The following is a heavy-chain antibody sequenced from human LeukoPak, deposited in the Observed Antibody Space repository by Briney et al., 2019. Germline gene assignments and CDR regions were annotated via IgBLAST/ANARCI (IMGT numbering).Heavy chain of an antibody. CDR2: VYYSGRT. J-gene: IGHJ5*02. Sequence: SGTLTLTCSNSGGSRDSNCWNWIWPASRRGVEWIGNVYYSGRTNYNPSLRSRVTISVDTAKNQFSLKLNSVTSADTAVYYCARDREYDDNSEGWFDPWGQGTLVTISS. V-gene: IGHV4-59*01. CDR3: ARDREYDDNSEGWFDP. D-gene: IGHD3-22*01. CDR1: GGSRDSNC.